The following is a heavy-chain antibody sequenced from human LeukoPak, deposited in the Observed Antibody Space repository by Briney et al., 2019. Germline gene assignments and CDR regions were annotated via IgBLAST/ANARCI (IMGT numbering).Heavy chain of an antibody. Sequence: SETLSLTCAVYGGSFSGYYWSWIRQPPGKGLEWIGEINHSGSTNYNPSLKSRVTISVDTSKNQFSLKLSSVTAADTAVYYCARGRLWYYYGSGSSPFDPWGQGTLVTVSS. CDR2: INHSGST. D-gene: IGHD3-10*01. J-gene: IGHJ5*02. CDR3: ARGRLWYYYGSGSSPFDP. CDR1: GGSFSGYY. V-gene: IGHV4-34*01.